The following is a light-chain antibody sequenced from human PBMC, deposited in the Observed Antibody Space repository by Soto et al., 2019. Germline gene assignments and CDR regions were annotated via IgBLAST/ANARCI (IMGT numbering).Light chain of an antibody. CDR3: LQHKSYPWT. J-gene: IGKJ1*01. Sequence: DIQMTQSPSSLSASVGDSVTITCRASQRIGPYVNWYQQKPGKPPKLLISAATNLADGVPSRFGGDGSGTEFTLTISSLQSEDFATYFCLQHKSYPWTFGQGTKVE. CDR1: QRIGPY. CDR2: AAT. V-gene: IGKV1-17*01.